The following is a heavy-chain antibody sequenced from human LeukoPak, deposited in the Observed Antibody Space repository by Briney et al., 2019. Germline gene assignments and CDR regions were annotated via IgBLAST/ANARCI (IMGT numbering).Heavy chain of an antibody. CDR2: IWYDGSNK. J-gene: IGHJ4*02. D-gene: IGHD1-26*01. V-gene: IGHV3-33*08. CDR3: ASQAAGSGSYYYYFDY. CDR1: GFTFSSYG. Sequence: GGSLRLSCAASGFTFSSYGMHWVRQAPGEGLEWVAVIWYDGSNKYYADSVKGRFTISRDNSKNTLYLQMNSLRAEDTAVYYCASQAAGSGSYYYYFDYWGQGTLVTVSS.